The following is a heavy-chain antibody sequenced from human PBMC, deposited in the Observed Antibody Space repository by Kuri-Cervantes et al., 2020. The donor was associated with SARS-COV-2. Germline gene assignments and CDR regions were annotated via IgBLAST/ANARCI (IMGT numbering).Heavy chain of an antibody. Sequence: LSLTCAASGFTFSDYYMSWIRQAPGKGLEWVSYISSSGSTIYYADSVKGRFTISRDNAKNSLYLQMNSLRAEDTAVYYCARDRRISYSNYWRDYYYYMDVWGKGTTVTVSS. CDR2: ISSSGSTI. V-gene: IGHV3-11*04. J-gene: IGHJ6*03. CDR3: ARDRRISYSNYWRDYYYYMDV. CDR1: GFTFSDYY. D-gene: IGHD4-11*01.